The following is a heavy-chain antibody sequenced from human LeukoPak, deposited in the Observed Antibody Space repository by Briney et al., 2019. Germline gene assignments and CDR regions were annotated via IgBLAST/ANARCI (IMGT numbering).Heavy chain of an antibody. D-gene: IGHD1-14*01. J-gene: IGHJ4*02. Sequence: GGSLRLSCAASGFTFSSYWMNWVRQAPGKGLEWVANIKEDGSDKYYVDSVKGRFTISRDNAKNSLYLQMNGLRAEDTAVYYCARDGGIRTVDYWGQGTLVTVSS. CDR3: ARDGGIRTVDY. CDR2: IKEDGSDK. CDR1: GFTFSSYW. V-gene: IGHV3-7*01.